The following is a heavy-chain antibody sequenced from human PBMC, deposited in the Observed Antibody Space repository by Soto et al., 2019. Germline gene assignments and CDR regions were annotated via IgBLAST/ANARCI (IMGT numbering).Heavy chain of an antibody. D-gene: IGHD2-2*01. Sequence: QVQLVQSGAEVKKPGSSVKVSCKASGGTFSSYAISWVRQAPGQGLEWMGGIIPIFGTANYAQQFQGRVTITADESTSTAYMELSSLRSEDTAVYYCACLIGTAAVDRGAFDIWGQGTMVTVSS. V-gene: IGHV1-69*01. CDR2: IIPIFGTA. J-gene: IGHJ3*02. CDR1: GGTFSSYA. CDR3: ACLIGTAAVDRGAFDI.